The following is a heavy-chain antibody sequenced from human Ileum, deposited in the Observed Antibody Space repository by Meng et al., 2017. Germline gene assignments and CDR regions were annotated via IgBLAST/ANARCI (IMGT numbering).Heavy chain of an antibody. V-gene: IGHV1-8*01. CDR3: ARGKTLYSSSSESWFDP. D-gene: IGHD6-6*01. J-gene: IGHJ5*02. Sequence: ASVKVSCKASGYTFTSYDINWVRQATGQGLEWMGWMNPNSGNTGYAQKFQGRVTMTRNTSISTAYMELSSLRSEDTAVYYCARGKTLYSSSSESWFDPWGQGTLVTVSS. CDR1: GYTFTSYD. CDR2: MNPNSGNT.